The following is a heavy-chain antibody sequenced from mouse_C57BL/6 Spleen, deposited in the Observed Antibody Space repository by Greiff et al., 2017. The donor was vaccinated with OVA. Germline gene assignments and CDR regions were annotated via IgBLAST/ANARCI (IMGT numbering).Heavy chain of an antibody. CDR3: ARTLYDGYSDY. Sequence: EVKLMESGGGLVKPGGSLKLSCAASGFTFSDYGMHWVRQAPEKGLEWVAYISSGSSTIYYADTVKGRFTISRDNAKNTLFLQMTSLRSEDTAVYYCARTLYDGYSDYWGQGTTLTVSS. D-gene: IGHD2-3*01. J-gene: IGHJ2*01. CDR2: ISSGSSTI. CDR1: GFTFSDYG. V-gene: IGHV5-17*01.